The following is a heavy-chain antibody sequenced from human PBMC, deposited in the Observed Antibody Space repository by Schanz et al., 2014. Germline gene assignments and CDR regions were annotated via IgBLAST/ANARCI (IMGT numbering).Heavy chain of an antibody. CDR1: GFTFSSYN. CDR2: ISPSSSYI. CDR3: ARDPNSVNELDY. Sequence: EVQLVESGGGLVRPGDSLRLSCAASGFTFSSYNINWVRQAPGKGLEYISSISPSSSYIYYADSVKGRFTISRDNVKNSVYLQMNSLRVEDTAVYYCARDPNSVNELDYWGQGTLVTVSS. J-gene: IGHJ4*02. D-gene: IGHD5-12*01. V-gene: IGHV3-21*02.